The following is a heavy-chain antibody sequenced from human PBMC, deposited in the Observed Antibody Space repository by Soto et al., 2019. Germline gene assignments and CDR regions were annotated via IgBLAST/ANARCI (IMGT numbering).Heavy chain of an antibody. D-gene: IGHD3-10*01. Sequence: EIQLVESGGGVVKPGESLTLSCAASGFTVKDAWMHWVRQAPGKGLEWVGLIRSQKDGGATHYAAPVRDRFTISRDDSRNTLYLRMNSLKIEDTAVYYCTQLYRADTWGQGTLVTVSS. CDR2: IRSQKDGGAT. CDR1: GFTVKDAW. V-gene: IGHV3-15*06. CDR3: TQLYRADT. J-gene: IGHJ5*02.